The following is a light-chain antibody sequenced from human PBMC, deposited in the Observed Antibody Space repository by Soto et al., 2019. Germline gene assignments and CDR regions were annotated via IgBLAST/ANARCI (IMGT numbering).Light chain of an antibody. Sequence: EIVLTQSPGTLSLSPGERATLSCRASQSVSSSYLAWYQHKPGQAPRLLIYGASSRATGIPDRFSGSGSGTDFTLTISRLEPEDFAVYICQQYGGTPPTFGLGTKVEI. CDR3: QQYGGTPPT. CDR1: QSVSSSY. V-gene: IGKV3-20*01. J-gene: IGKJ1*01. CDR2: GAS.